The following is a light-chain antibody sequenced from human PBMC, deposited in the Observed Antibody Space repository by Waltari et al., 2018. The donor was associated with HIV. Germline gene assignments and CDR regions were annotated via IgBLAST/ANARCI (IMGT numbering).Light chain of an antibody. Sequence: SYVVTQPPSVSVAPGETATITCGGNKVGGESVHWYQQKPGQAPVLVIYDDSDRRSGIPERLAAANAGNTATLTISRVEAGDEADYYCQVWDIRSDSVVFGGGTKLTVL. J-gene: IGLJ2*01. CDR2: DDS. V-gene: IGLV3-21*04. CDR1: KVGGES. CDR3: QVWDIRSDSVV.